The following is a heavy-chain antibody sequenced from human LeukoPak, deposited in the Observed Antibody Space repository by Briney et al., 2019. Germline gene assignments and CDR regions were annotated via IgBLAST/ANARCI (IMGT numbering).Heavy chain of an antibody. CDR1: GFTFSTYA. Sequence: GGSLRLSCAASGFTFSTYAVTWVRQAPGKGLEWVSTIGGSGGVTYYADSVKGRFTISRDNSKNTLYLQMNSLRAEDTAVYYCAKDGRGGDCTSASCTNWFGPWGQGTLVTVSS. CDR3: AKDGRGGDCTSASCTNWFGP. D-gene: IGHD2-2*01. V-gene: IGHV3-23*01. J-gene: IGHJ5*02. CDR2: IGGSGGVT.